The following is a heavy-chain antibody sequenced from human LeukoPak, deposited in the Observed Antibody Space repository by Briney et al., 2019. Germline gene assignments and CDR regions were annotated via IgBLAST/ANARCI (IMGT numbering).Heavy chain of an antibody. V-gene: IGHV3-30*02. CDR3: ARVGNSGWEVTYYFDAFDI. CDR1: GFTFSSYG. CDR2: IRYDGSNK. J-gene: IGHJ3*02. D-gene: IGHD3-22*01. Sequence: PGGSLRLSCAASGFTFSSYGMHWVRQAPGKGLEWVAFIRYDGSNKYYADSVKGRFTISRDNAKNSLYLQMNSLRAEDTAVYYCARVGNSGWEVTYYFDAFDIWGQGTMVTVSS.